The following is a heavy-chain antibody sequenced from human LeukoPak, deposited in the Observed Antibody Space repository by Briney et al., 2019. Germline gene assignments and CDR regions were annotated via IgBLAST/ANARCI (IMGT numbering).Heavy chain of an antibody. D-gene: IGHD7-27*01. V-gene: IGHV4-39*07. CDR2: IYYSGST. J-gene: IGHJ4*02. Sequence: SETLSLTCIVSGGSISRGSYYWNWIRQPAGKGLEWIGSIYYSGSTYYNPSLKSRVTLSVDTSENQFSLKLSSVTAADTAVHYCARLAWGRLDYWGQGILVTVSS. CDR3: ARLAWGRLDY. CDR1: GGSISRGSYY.